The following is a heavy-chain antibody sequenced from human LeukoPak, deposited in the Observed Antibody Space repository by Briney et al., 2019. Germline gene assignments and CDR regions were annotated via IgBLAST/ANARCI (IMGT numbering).Heavy chain of an antibody. CDR3: ARAGRFRPFDY. D-gene: IGHD2-21*01. Sequence: PGGSLRLSCAASGFTFSNYAMHWVRQAPGKGLEWVANIKQDGSEKYYVDSVKGRFTISRDNAKNSLYLQMNSLRAEDTAVYYCARAGRFRPFDYWGQGTLVTVSS. J-gene: IGHJ4*02. V-gene: IGHV3-7*01. CDR2: IKQDGSEK. CDR1: GFTFSNYA.